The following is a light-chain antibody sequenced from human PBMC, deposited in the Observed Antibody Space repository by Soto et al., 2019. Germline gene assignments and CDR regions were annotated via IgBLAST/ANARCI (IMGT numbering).Light chain of an antibody. V-gene: IGKV1-5*03. CDR3: QQYNSYFRT. J-gene: IGKJ1*01. CDR2: KAS. Sequence: DIQMTQSPSTLSASVGDRVTITCRASQSISSWLAWYQQKPGKAPKLLIYKASSLESGVPSRFSGSGSGTEFTLTISSLQPDDFVTYYCQQYNSYFRTFGQGTKVDIK. CDR1: QSISSW.